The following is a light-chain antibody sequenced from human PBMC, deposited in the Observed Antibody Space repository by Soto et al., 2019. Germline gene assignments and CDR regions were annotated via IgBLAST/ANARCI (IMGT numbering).Light chain of an antibody. J-gene: IGKJ1*01. CDR2: AAS. CDR3: QKYDTAPQT. CDR1: QGIIDY. V-gene: IGKV1-27*01. Sequence: DIQMTQSPSSLSASVGDTVTITCRASQGIIDYLAWYQQRPGKVPKLLIYAASTLQTGVPSRFSGSGAGTDFTLTISSLQPEDVGSYYCQKYDTAPQTFGQGTRVDIK.